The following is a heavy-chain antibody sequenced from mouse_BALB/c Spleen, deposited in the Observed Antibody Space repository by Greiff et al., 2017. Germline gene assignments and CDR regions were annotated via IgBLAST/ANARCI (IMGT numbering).Heavy chain of an antibody. CDR2: INSNGGST. Sequence: EVKLVESGGGLVKLGGSLKLSCAASGFTFSSYYMSWVRQTPEKRLELVAAINSNGGSTYYPDTVKGRFTISRDNAKNTLYLQMSSLKSEDTALYYCARVTARATDWFAYWGQGTLVTVSA. CDR1: GFTFSSYY. D-gene: IGHD3-2*01. V-gene: IGHV5-6-2*01. J-gene: IGHJ3*01. CDR3: ARVTARATDWFAY.